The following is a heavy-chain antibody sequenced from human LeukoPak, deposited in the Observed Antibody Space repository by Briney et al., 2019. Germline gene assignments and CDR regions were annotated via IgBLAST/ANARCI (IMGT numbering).Heavy chain of an antibody. CDR1: GFTFTSYW. Sequence: GGSLRLSCAASGFTFTSYWMTWVRQAPGKGLEWLTNINEDGSVKHYVDSVRGRFTISRDNSKNTLYLQMNSLRAEDTAVYYCAKDAVGYSHAFDIWGQGTMVTVSS. V-gene: IGHV3-7*01. CDR2: INEDGSVK. CDR3: AKDAVGYSHAFDI. J-gene: IGHJ3*02. D-gene: IGHD2-15*01.